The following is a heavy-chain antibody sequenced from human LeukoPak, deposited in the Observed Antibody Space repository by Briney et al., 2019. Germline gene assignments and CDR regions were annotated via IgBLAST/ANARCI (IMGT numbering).Heavy chain of an antibody. CDR3: ARVAGGWFGELSSSLDS. Sequence: ASVKVSCKASGYTFTSYGISWVRQAPGQGLEWMGWNSAYNGNTNYAQKLQGRVTMTTDTSTSTAYMELRSLRSDDTAVYYCARVAGGWFGELSSSLDSWGQGTLVTVSS. CDR2: NSAYNGNT. J-gene: IGHJ4*02. CDR1: GYTFTSYG. V-gene: IGHV1-18*01. D-gene: IGHD3-10*01.